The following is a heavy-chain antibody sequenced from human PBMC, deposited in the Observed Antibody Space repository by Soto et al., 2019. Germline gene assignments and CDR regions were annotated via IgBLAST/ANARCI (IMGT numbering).Heavy chain of an antibody. V-gene: IGHV3-23*01. D-gene: IGHD3-10*01. CDR1: GFTFSTYG. CDR3: VKFRGRAYPYYYMDV. J-gene: IGHJ6*03. CDR2: YGGSGGSR. Sequence: DVQLLESGGGLVQWGGSLRLSCVTSGFTFSTYGMTWVRQAPGKGLEWVSYGGSGGSRYYAESVKGRFTISRDTSKNTLSLETNSLRAEDTPTYYCVKFRGRAYPYYYMDVWGKGTTVTVSS.